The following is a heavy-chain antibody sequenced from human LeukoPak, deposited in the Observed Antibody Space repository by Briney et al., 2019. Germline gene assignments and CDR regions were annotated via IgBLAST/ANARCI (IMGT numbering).Heavy chain of an antibody. D-gene: IGHD2-2*01. V-gene: IGHV3-23*01. J-gene: IGHJ6*02. CDR2: ISGSGGST. Sequence: PGGSLRLSCAASGFTFSSYAMSWVRQAPGKGLEWVSAISGSGGSTYYADSVKGRFTISRDNSKNTLYLQMNSLRAEDTAVYYCAKDRAPKYHCSSTSCYDTYYYYGMDVWGQGTTVTVPS. CDR3: AKDRAPKYHCSSTSCYDTYYYYGMDV. CDR1: GFTFSSYA.